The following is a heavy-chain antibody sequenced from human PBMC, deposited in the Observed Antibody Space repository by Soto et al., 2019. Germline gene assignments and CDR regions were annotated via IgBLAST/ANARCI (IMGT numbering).Heavy chain of an antibody. D-gene: IGHD3-22*01. J-gene: IGHJ1*01. CDR1: GFTFSSYA. CDR2: ISSSGSTI. Sequence: GGSLRLSCAASGFTFSSYAMNWVRQAPGKGLEWVSYISSSGSTIYYADSVKGRFTISRDNAKNSLYLQMNSLRAEDTAVYYCARGPYYDSSGPWSGYFQHWGQGTLVTVSS. CDR3: ARGPYYDSSGPWSGYFQH. V-gene: IGHV3-48*03.